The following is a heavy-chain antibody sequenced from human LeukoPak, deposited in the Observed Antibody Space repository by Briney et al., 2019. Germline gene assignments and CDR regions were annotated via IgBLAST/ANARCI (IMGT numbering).Heavy chain of an antibody. D-gene: IGHD1-26*01. Sequence: SETLSLTCTVSSGSISSSSYYWGWIRQPPGKGLEWIGSIYYSGSTYYNPSLKRRVTISVDTSKNQFSLKLSFVTAADTAVYYCARGRGSYRFYYYYYGMDVWGQGTTVTVSS. CDR2: IYYSGST. CDR3: ARGRGSYRFYYYYYGMDV. J-gene: IGHJ6*02. V-gene: IGHV4-39*07. CDR1: SGSISSSSYY.